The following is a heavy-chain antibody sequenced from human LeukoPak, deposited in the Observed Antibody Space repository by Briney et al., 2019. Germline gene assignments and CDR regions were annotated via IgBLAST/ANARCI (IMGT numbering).Heavy chain of an antibody. CDR1: GFTFSSYW. V-gene: IGHV3-7*01. J-gene: IGHJ4*02. Sequence: PGGSLRLSCAASGFTFSSYWMSWVRQAPGKGLEWVANIKQDGSEKYYVDSVKGRFTISRDNAKNSLYLQMNSLRAEDTAVYYCAGSIVLMVYAIAPSFDYWGQGTLVTVSS. CDR2: IKQDGSEK. CDR3: AGSIVLMVYAIAPSFDY. D-gene: IGHD2-8*01.